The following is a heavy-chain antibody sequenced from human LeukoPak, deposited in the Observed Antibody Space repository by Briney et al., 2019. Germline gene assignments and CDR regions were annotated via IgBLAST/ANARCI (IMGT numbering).Heavy chain of an antibody. CDR1: GYTFTSYD. D-gene: IGHD5-18*01. CDR3: ARSSYSYGSDY. J-gene: IGHJ4*02. Sequence: ASVKVSCKASGYTFTSYDINWVRQATGQGLEWMGWMNPNSGNTDYAQKFQGRVTMTRNTSISTAYMELSSLRSEDTAVYYCARSSYSYGSDYWGQGTLVTVSS. V-gene: IGHV1-8*01. CDR2: MNPNSGNT.